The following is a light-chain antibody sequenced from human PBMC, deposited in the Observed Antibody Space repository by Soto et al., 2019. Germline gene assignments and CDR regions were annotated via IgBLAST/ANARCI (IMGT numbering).Light chain of an antibody. J-gene: IGLJ3*02. Sequence: QSALTQPPSVSGSPGQSVTTSCTGTSSDVGSYNRVSWYQQPPGTAPKLMICQVSNRPSGVPDRFSGSKSGNTASLTISGLQAEDEADYYCSSYTSSGTWVFGGGTKLTVL. CDR3: SSYTSSGTWV. CDR2: QVS. CDR1: SSDVGSYNR. V-gene: IGLV2-18*02.